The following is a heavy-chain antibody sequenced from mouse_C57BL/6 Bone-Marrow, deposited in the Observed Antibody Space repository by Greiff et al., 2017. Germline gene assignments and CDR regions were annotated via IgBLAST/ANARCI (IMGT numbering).Heavy chain of an antibody. CDR1: GYTFTSYW. V-gene: IGHV1-50*01. Sequence: QVQLQQSGAELVKPGASVKLSCKASGYTFTSYWMQWVKQRPGQGLEWIGEIDPSDSYTNYNQKFKGKATLTVDTSSSTAYMQLSSLTSEDSAVYYCARWVYDAMDYWGQGTSVTVSS. CDR3: ARWVYDAMDY. CDR2: IDPSDSYT. D-gene: IGHD2-3*01. J-gene: IGHJ4*01.